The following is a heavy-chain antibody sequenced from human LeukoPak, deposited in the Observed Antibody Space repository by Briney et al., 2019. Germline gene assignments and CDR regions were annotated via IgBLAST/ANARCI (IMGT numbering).Heavy chain of an antibody. V-gene: IGHV3-9*01. Sequence: PGGSLRLSCAASGFTFDDYAMHWVRQAPGKGLEWVSGISWNSGSIGYADSVKGRFTISRDNAKNSLYLQMNSLRAEDTALYYCAKDKGSSGYYLPYWYFDLWGRGTLVTVSS. J-gene: IGHJ2*01. CDR2: ISWNSGSI. CDR3: AKDKGSSGYYLPYWYFDL. D-gene: IGHD3-22*01. CDR1: GFTFDDYA.